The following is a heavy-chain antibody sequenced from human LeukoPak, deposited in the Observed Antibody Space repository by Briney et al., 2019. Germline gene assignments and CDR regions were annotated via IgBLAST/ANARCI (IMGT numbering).Heavy chain of an antibody. CDR3: ARDKVVGATLFDY. CDR1: GFTFSSYW. V-gene: IGHV3-7*01. D-gene: IGHD1-26*01. J-gene: IGHJ4*02. CDR2: IKQDGSDK. Sequence: PAGSLRLSCAASGFTFSSYWMSWVRQAPGKGLEWVANIKQDGSDKYYVDSVKGRFTISRDNAKNSVYLQMNSLRAEDTAVYYCARDKVVGATLFDYWGQGTLVTVSS.